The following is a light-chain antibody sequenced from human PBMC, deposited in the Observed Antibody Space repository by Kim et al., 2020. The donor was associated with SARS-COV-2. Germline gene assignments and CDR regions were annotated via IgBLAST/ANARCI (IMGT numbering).Light chain of an antibody. J-gene: IGKJ2*01. CDR1: QSVNSN. V-gene: IGKV3-15*01. Sequence: EIVMTQSPATLSVSPGERATLSCRASQSVNSNLAWYQQKPGQAPRLLIYGASTRATGIPARFSGSGSGTEFTLTISSLQSEDFAVYYCQQYNNWPPTFGQGTKLEI. CDR3: QQYNNWPPT. CDR2: GAS.